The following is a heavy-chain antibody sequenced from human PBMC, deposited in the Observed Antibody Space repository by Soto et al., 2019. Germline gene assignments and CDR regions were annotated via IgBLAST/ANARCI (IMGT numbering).Heavy chain of an antibody. CDR2: ISSSSTYI. CDR3: ARGGDTSGSWPRS. CDR1: GVIFSSYN. Sequence: PXGSLSLACAASGVIFSSYNINWVRQAPGKGLEWVSSISSSSTYIYYADSVKGRFTISRDKNSLYLQMNSLRVEDTAVYYCARGGDTSGSWPRSWGQGHLVTVSS. J-gene: IGHJ1*01. V-gene: IGHV3-21*01. D-gene: IGHD3-22*01.